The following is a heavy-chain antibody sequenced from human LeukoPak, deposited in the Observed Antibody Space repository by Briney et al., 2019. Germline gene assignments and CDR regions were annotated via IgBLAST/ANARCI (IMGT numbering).Heavy chain of an antibody. Sequence: GWSLRLSCAASGFTFSSYGMHWVRQAPGKGLEWVAVIWYDGSNKYYADSVKGRFTISRDNSKNTLYLQMNSLRAEDTAVYYCARDLSRENGDYIGYWGQGALVTVSS. J-gene: IGHJ4*02. CDR3: ARDLSRENGDYIGY. CDR2: IWYDGSNK. V-gene: IGHV3-33*01. D-gene: IGHD4-17*01. CDR1: GFTFSSYG.